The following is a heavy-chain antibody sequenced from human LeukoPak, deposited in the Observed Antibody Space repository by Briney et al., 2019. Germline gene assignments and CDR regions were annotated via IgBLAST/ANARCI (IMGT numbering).Heavy chain of an antibody. CDR2: ISGSAATT. J-gene: IGHJ4*02. CDR3: ARDPSGSGPDFDY. Sequence: GGSLRLSCAASGFTLSTYNMNWVRQAPGKGLEWVSRISGSAATTYHADSVKGRFTISRDNSKSTLYLQMNSLRAEDTAIYYCARDPSGSGPDFDYWGQGTLVTVSS. D-gene: IGHD3-10*01. V-gene: IGHV3-23*01. CDR1: GFTLSTYN.